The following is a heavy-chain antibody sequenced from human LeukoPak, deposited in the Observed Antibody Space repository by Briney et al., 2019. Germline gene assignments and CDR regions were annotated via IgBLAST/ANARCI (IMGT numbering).Heavy chain of an antibody. Sequence: GGSLRLSCAASGFTVSSNYMSWVRQAPGKGLEWVSVIYRGGSTYCADSVKGRFTISRDNSKNTLYLQMNSLRAEDTAVYYCGGRSSDSSSWSAFDIWGQGTMVTVSS. CDR1: GFTVSSNY. J-gene: IGHJ3*02. D-gene: IGHD6-13*01. V-gene: IGHV3-53*01. CDR3: GGRSSDSSSWSAFDI. CDR2: IYRGGST.